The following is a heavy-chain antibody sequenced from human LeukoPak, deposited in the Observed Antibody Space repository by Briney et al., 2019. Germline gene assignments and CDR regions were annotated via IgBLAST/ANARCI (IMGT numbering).Heavy chain of an antibody. CDR1: GFTFSSYA. V-gene: IGHV3-30*02. D-gene: IGHD6-13*01. Sequence: GGSLRLSCAASGFTFSSYAMSWVRQAPGKGLEWVAFIRYDGSNKYYADSVKGRFTISRDNSKNTLYLQMNSLRAEDTAVYYCAKDLGYSSSWFEGFDYWGQGTLVTVSS. CDR3: AKDLGYSSSWFEGFDY. CDR2: IRYDGSNK. J-gene: IGHJ4*02.